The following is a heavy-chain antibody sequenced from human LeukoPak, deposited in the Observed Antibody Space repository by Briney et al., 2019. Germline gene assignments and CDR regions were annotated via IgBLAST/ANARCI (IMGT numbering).Heavy chain of an antibody. Sequence: PSQTLSLTCTVSGGSINSGAHYWSWIRQPPGQGLEWIGYTYHSGSTYYNPSLKSRVTISIDGSKNQFSLRLSSVTAADTAVYYCARSAYDSPIDYWGQGTLVTVSS. CDR2: TYHSGST. D-gene: IGHD5-12*01. J-gene: IGHJ4*02. CDR3: ARSAYDSPIDY. CDR1: GGSINSGAHY. V-gene: IGHV4-30-2*01.